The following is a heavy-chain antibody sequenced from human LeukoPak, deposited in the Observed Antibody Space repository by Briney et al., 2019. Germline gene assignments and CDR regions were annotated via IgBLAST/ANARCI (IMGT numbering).Heavy chain of an antibody. Sequence: PSETLSLTCTVSGGSISSGSYDWGWIRQPPGKGLEWVGSIFYSGSTYYNPPLKSRLTISIDTSKNQFSLKLSSMTAADTAVYYCARASGYLGYWGQGTLVTVSS. CDR2: IFYSGST. J-gene: IGHJ4*02. CDR3: ARASGYLGY. D-gene: IGHD2-15*01. CDR1: GGSISSGSYD. V-gene: IGHV4-39*01.